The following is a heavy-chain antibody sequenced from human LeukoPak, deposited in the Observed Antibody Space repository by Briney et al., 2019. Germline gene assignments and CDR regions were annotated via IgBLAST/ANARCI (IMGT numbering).Heavy chain of an antibody. Sequence: GGSLRLSCAASGFTFSDYYMSWIRQAPGKGLEWVSYISSSSSTIYYADSVKGRFTISRDNAKNSLYLQMNSLRAEDTAVYYCARDSRWELTPYYFDYWGQGTLVTVSS. J-gene: IGHJ4*02. D-gene: IGHD1-26*01. CDR1: GFTFSDYY. V-gene: IGHV3-11*04. CDR2: ISSSSSTI. CDR3: ARDSRWELTPYYFDY.